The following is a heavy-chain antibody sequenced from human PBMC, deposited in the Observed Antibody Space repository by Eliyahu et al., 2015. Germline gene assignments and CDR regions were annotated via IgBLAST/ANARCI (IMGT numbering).Heavy chain of an antibody. Sequence: QVQLQQWGAGLVKPSETLSLTCAVYGGSFSGFFWSWIRQPPGKGLEWIAEINHNGSTNYNPSLKSRVTISVDTSKNQFSLRLTSVTAADTAVYYCARGTAYWGQGTLVTVSS. CDR2: INHNGST. V-gene: IGHV4-34*01. J-gene: IGHJ4*02. CDR3: ARGTAY. D-gene: IGHD1-1*01. CDR1: GGSFSGFF.